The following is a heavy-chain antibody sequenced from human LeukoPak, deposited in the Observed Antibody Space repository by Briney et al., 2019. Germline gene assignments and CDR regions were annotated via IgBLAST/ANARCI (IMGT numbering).Heavy chain of an antibody. Sequence: GGSLRLSCAASGFNFTNYAMNWVRQAPGRGLEWVSLISSSGGSTYYAGSVKGRFTISRDNSKNTLYLQMNNLRAEDTAVYYCVKERDRGVDVADDFDLWGQGTLVTVSS. CDR2: ISSSGGST. D-gene: IGHD6-19*01. V-gene: IGHV3-23*01. CDR3: VKERDRGVDVADDFDL. CDR1: GFNFTNYA. J-gene: IGHJ4*02.